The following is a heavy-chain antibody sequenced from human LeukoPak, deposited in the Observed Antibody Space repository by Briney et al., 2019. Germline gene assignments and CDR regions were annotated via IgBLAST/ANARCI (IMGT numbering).Heavy chain of an antibody. CDR2: ISSDGGRT. V-gene: IGHV3-64D*09. CDR3: VKDPSGNYFYFDY. CDR1: GFTLSSFA. J-gene: IGHJ4*02. Sequence: GGSLRLSCSASGFTLSSFAMFWVRQAPGKGLEYVSGISSDGGRTNYADSVKARFTISRDNSKVTLYLQMTSLRPEDTAIYYCVKDPSGNYFYFDYWGQGTLVTVSS. D-gene: IGHD1-26*01.